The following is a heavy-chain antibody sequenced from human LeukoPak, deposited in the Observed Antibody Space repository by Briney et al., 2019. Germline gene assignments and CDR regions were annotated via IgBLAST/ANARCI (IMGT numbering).Heavy chain of an antibody. CDR3: ARDAPHY. J-gene: IGHJ4*02. V-gene: IGHV3-7*01. Sequence: GGSLRLSCAASGFTFSSYSMNWVRQAPGKGLEWVANIKYDGSEEYYVVSVKGRFTISRDNTKNSVYLQMNSLRVEDTAVYYCARDAPHYWGQGTLVTVSS. CDR2: IKYDGSEE. CDR1: GFTFSSYS.